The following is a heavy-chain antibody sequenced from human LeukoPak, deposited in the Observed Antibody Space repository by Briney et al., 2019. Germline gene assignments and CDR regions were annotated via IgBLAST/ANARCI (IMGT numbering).Heavy chain of an antibody. J-gene: IGHJ3*02. Sequence: GGSLRLSCVVSGFTYSSYWMSWVRQAPGKGLEWVANIQQDGSEKYYVDSVKGRFTISRDNAKNSLYLQMNSLRAEDTAVYYCAGVSYGGNDAFDIWGQGTMVTVSS. CDR1: GFTYSSYW. V-gene: IGHV3-7*01. CDR2: IQQDGSEK. D-gene: IGHD4-23*01. CDR3: AGVSYGGNDAFDI.